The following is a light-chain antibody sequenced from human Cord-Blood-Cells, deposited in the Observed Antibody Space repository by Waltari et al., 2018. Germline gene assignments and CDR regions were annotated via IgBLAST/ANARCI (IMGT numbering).Light chain of an antibody. CDR3: QQYGSAPPIT. CDR2: GAC. CDR1: QSVSSSY. J-gene: IGKJ5*01. Sequence: ELVLTQSPGTLSLPPGDIATLSCGASQSVSSSYLAGYQQKPGQAPRLRNYGACSWATGIPDRFSGSGSGTDVTLTISRLEPEDFAVYYCQQYGSAPPITFGQGTRLEIK. V-gene: IGKV3-20*01.